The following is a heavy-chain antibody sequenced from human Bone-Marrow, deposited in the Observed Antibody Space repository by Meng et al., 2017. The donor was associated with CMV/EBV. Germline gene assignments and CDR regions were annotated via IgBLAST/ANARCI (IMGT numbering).Heavy chain of an antibody. CDR1: GYTFTGYY. CDR3: ARGGHSKVYYYGMDV. CDR2: INPNSGGT. Sequence: PVKVSGQASGYTFTGYYMHWVRQAPGQGLEWMGWINPNSGGTNYAQKFQGRVTMTRDTSISTAYMELCSLRSEDTAVYYCARGGHSKVYYYGMDVWGQGTTVTVSS. J-gene: IGHJ6*02. D-gene: IGHD4-11*01. V-gene: IGHV1-2*02.